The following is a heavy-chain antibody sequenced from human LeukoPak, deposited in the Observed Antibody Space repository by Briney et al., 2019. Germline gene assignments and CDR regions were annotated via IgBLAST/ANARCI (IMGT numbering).Heavy chain of an antibody. CDR3: AKDSRWWLSAFDI. D-gene: IGHD2-21*01. V-gene: IGHV3-23*01. J-gene: IGHJ3*02. CDR2: ISGSGGRT. CDR1: GFTFSSYG. Sequence: GGSLRLSCAASGFTFSSYGMSWVRQAPGKGLEWVSAISGSGGRTFYADSVQGRFTISRDNYKNTLNLQMNSLRAEDTAVYYCAKDSRWWLSAFDIWGQGTMVTVSS.